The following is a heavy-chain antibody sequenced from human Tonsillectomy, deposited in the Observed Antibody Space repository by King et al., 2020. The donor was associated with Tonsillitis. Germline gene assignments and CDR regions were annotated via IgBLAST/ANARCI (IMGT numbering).Heavy chain of an antibody. CDR3: ARVDDSSGYSSGVFDY. Sequence: VQLVESGAEVKKPGASVKVSCKASGYTFTSYGINWVRQAPGQGLEWRGWISAYNGYTNYVQKFQGRVTMTTDTSTSTAYMELRSLTSDDTAVYYCARVDDSSGYSSGVFDYWGQGTLVTVSS. D-gene: IGHD3-22*01. CDR1: GYTFTSYG. J-gene: IGHJ4*02. CDR2: ISAYNGYT. V-gene: IGHV1-18*01.